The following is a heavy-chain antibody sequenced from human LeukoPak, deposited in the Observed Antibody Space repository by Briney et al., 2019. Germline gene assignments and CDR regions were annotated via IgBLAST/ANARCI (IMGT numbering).Heavy chain of an antibody. CDR2: IYYSGNT. V-gene: IGHV4-39*01. CDR1: GGSISSTTYY. CDR3: ASAKRDAYNPMGNWFDP. Sequence: SETLSLTCSVSGGSISSTTYYWGWIRQPPGKGLEWIGNIYYSGNTYYNPSLKSRVTIFVDTSKNQFSLKLSSVTAADTAVYYCASAKRDAYNPMGNWFDPWGQGTLVTVSS. J-gene: IGHJ5*02. D-gene: IGHD5-24*01.